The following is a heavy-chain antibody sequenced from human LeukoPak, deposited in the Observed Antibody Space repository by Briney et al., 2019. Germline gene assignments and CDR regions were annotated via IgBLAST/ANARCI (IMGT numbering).Heavy chain of an antibody. CDR1: GGSISSYY. J-gene: IGHJ5*02. CDR3: ARDHLATCIRPVSWFDP. CDR2: FYTSGST. Sequence: SETLSLTCTVSGGSISSYYWSWIRQPAGKGLEWIGRFYTSGSTNYNPSLKSRVTMSVDTSKNQFSLKLSSVTAADTAVYYCARDHLATCIRPVSWFDPWGQGALVTVSS. V-gene: IGHV4-4*07. D-gene: IGHD2-21*01.